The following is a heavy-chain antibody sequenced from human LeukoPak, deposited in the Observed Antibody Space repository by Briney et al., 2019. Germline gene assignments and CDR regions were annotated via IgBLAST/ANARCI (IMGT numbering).Heavy chain of an antibody. CDR1: GGSISNYY. V-gene: IGHV4-59*01. Sequence: SETLSLTCTVSGGSISNYYWSWIRQSPGKGLEWIGNIYYSGSTNCNPSLKSRVTISVDTSKSQFSLKLSSVTAADTAVYYCARVRGYYDSSGYYYYYFHYWGQGTLVTVSS. J-gene: IGHJ4*02. D-gene: IGHD3-22*01. CDR2: IYYSGST. CDR3: ARVRGYYDSSGYYYYYFHY.